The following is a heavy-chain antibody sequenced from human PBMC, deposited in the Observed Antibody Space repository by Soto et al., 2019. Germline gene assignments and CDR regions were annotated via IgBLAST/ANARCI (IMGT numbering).Heavy chain of an antibody. J-gene: IGHJ3*02. CDR1: GFTVSSNY. V-gene: IGHV3-53*01. Sequence: EVQLVESGGGLIQPGGSLRLSCAASGFTVSSNYMSWVRQAPGKGLEWVSVIYSGGGGSTYYADSVKGRFTISRDNCKNTLYLQMNSLIAEDTAVYYCARDEGRNAFDIWGQGTMVTVSS. CDR2: IYSGGGGST. CDR3: ARDEGRNAFDI.